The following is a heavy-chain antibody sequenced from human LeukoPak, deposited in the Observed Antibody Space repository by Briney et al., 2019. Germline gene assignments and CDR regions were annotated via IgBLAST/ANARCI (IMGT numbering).Heavy chain of an antibody. J-gene: IGHJ4*02. CDR3: AREVWQYFDY. CDR2: IGRTGDI. V-gene: IGHV3-23*01. D-gene: IGHD6-13*01. CDR1: GFTFSNYA. Sequence: GGSLRLSCAASGFTFSNYAMTWVRQAPGKGLEWVSVIGRTGDIFYADSVKGRFTISRDNSKNTLYLQMNSLRAEDTAVYYCAREVWQYFDYWGQGTLVTVSS.